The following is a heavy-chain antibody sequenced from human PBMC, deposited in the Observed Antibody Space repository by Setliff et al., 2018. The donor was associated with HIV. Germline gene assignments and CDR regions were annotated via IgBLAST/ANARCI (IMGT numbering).Heavy chain of an antibody. D-gene: IGHD6-19*01. J-gene: IGHJ4*02. CDR3: ARVSGIAVAGGWLHGINYFDY. Sequence: SETLSLTCNVSGDSISSSFYYWGWLRQPPGKGLEWIGSFSYNGRTYYIPSLKSRVTISVDTSKNQFSLKLSSVTAADTAVYYCARVSGIAVAGGWLHGINYFDYWGQGTLVTVSS. CDR1: GDSISSSFYY. CDR2: FSYNGRT. V-gene: IGHV4-39*07.